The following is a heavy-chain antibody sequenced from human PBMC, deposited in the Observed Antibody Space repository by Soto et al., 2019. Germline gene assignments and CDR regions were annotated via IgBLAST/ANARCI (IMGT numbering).Heavy chain of an antibody. V-gene: IGHV3-15*07. J-gene: IGHJ4*02. CDR3: TTADGYNPFDY. D-gene: IGHD5-12*01. CDR2: IKSKSDGGTT. Sequence: EVQLVESGGGLVKPGGFLRLSCAASGFTFNNAWMNWVRQAPGKGLEWVGRIKSKSDGGTTDFAAPVKGRITISRDDLKNTVYLQMNSLKAEDTAVYYCTTADGYNPFDYWGQGDLVTVSP. CDR1: GFTFNNAW.